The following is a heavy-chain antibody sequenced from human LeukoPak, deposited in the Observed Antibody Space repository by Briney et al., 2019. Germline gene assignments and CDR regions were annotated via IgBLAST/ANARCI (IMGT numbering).Heavy chain of an antibody. V-gene: IGHV3-43D*03. D-gene: IGHD6-13*01. CDR2: ITWDSDST. J-gene: IGHJ4*02. Sequence: PGGSLRLSCAASGFTFDDYAMHWVRQAPGKGLEWVSLITWDSDSTYYADSVKGRFTISRDNSKNPLYLQMNSLRPEDTALYYCAKGTSSWHEFDYWGQGALVTVSS. CDR1: GFTFDDYA. CDR3: AKGTSSWHEFDY.